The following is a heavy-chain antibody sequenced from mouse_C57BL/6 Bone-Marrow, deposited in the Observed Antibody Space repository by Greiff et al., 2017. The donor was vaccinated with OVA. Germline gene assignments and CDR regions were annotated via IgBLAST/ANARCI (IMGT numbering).Heavy chain of an antibody. CDR1: GFNIKDYY. CDR3: TTGTTVVAKGLDAMDY. J-gene: IGHJ4*01. D-gene: IGHD1-1*01. CDR2: IDPEDGDT. Sequence: EVMLVESGAELVRPGASVKLSCTASGFNIKDYYMHWVKQRPEQGLEWIGRIDPEDGDTEYAPKFQGKATMTADTSSNTAYLQLSSLTSEDTAVYYCTTGTTVVAKGLDAMDYWGQGTSVTVSS. V-gene: IGHV14-1*01.